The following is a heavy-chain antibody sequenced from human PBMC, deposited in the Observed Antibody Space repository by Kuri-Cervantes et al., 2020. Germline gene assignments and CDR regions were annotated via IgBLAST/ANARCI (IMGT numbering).Heavy chain of an antibody. CDR3: ARSGGSPKNYYYYMDV. Sequence: GSLRLSCAVSGGSINSSNWWTWVRQPPGKGPEWIGEIYRSGSPNYNPSLKSRVTISVDKSKNQCSLKLSSVTAADTAVYYCARSGGSPKNYYYYMDVWGKGTTVTVSS. CDR1: GGSINSSNW. D-gene: IGHD2-15*01. J-gene: IGHJ6*03. V-gene: IGHV4-4*02. CDR2: IYRSGSP.